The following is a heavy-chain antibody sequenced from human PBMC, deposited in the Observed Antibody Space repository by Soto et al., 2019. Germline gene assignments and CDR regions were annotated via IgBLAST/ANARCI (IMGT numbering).Heavy chain of an antibody. CDR3: ARARLRAVYAFDI. Sequence: KASETLSLTCTVSGGSISSGGYYWSWIRQHPGKGLEWIGYIYYSGSTYYSPSLKSRLSISLDTSKNQFSLRLSSVTAADTAMYYCARARLRAVYAFDIWGQGTMVTVS. J-gene: IGHJ3*02. V-gene: IGHV4-31*03. CDR1: GGSISSGGYY. D-gene: IGHD5-12*01. CDR2: IYYSGST.